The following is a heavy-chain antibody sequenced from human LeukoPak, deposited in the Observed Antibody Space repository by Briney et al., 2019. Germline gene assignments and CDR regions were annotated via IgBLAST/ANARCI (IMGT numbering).Heavy chain of an antibody. D-gene: IGHD2-2*01. J-gene: IGHJ4*02. V-gene: IGHV3-7*03. CDR1: GFTFSSYW. CDR2: IKQDGSEK. Sequence: GGSLRLSCAASGFTFSSYWMSWVRQAPGKGLEWVANIKQDGSEKYYVDSVKGRFTISRDNAKKSLYLQMSSLRAEDTAVYYCARGARPVAMRNYFDYWGQGTLVTVSS. CDR3: ARGARPVAMRNYFDY.